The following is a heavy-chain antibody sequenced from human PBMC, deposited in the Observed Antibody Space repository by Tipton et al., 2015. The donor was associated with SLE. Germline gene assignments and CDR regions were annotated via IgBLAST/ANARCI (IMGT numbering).Heavy chain of an antibody. CDR2: IFRSGNA. CDR3: VRGEADVFHI. V-gene: IGHV4-30-2*06. Sequence: TLSLTCSVSGGSITRGAYSWNWIRQSPGKGLEWIGYIFRSGNAYYNPPLNSRVTISLDMSRNQFSLRLKSVTAADTALYYCVRGEADVFHIWGQGTVVSVSS. CDR1: GGSITRGAYS. J-gene: IGHJ3*02.